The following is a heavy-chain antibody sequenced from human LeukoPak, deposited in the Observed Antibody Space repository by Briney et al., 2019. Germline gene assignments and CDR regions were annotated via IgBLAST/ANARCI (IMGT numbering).Heavy chain of an antibody. Sequence: GGSLRLSCAASRFTFSSYAMSWVRQAPGKGLEWVSAISGSGGSTYYADSVKGRFTISRDNSKNTLYLQMNSLRAEDTAVYYCEKGPAGCSSTSCYFRAPVWGKGTTVTISS. J-gene: IGHJ6*04. CDR2: ISGSGGST. V-gene: IGHV3-23*01. CDR3: EKGPAGCSSTSCYFRAPV. CDR1: RFTFSSYA. D-gene: IGHD2-2*01.